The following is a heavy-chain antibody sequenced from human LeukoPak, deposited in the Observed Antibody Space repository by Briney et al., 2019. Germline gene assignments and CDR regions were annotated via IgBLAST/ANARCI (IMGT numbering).Heavy chain of an antibody. CDR1: GYTSTGYY. J-gene: IGHJ4*02. CDR2: INPNSGGT. CDR3: ARGSYNTGGAYDV. V-gene: IGHV1-2*06. D-gene: IGHD2-8*02. Sequence: ASVKVSCKASGYTSTGYYMHWVRQAPGQGLEWMGRINPNSGGTNYAQKFQDRITMTRDPSISTAYIDLSSLTSDDTAVYFCARGSYNTGGAYDVWGQGTLVTVSS.